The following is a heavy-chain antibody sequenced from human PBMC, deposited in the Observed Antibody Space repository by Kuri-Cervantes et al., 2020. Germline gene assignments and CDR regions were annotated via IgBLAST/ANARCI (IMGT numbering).Heavy chain of an antibody. CDR1: GGSFSGYY. CDR3: ARLVPPGDCSGGSCSNYYYYGMDV. V-gene: IGHV4-34*01. Sequence: GSLRLSCAVYGGSFSGYYWSWIRQPPGKGLEWIGEINHSGSTNYNPSLKSRVTISVDTSKNQFSLKLSSVTAADTAVYYCARLVPPGDCSGGSCSNYYYYGMDVCGQAITTVSS. D-gene: IGHD2-15*01. J-gene: IGHJ6*02. CDR2: INHSGST.